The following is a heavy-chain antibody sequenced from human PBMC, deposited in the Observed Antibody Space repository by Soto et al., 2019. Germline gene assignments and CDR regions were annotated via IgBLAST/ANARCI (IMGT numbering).Heavy chain of an antibody. D-gene: IGHD3-9*01. Sequence: VQLVESGGGLVKPGGSLRLSCSASGFTFGASSMNWVRQAPGKGLEWISSISRDSDSIYYEDSVKGRFTISRDNAKNSLYLQMNSLTAEDTALYFCAVRMTGAFDVWGQGTMVTVSS. V-gene: IGHV3-21*06. J-gene: IGHJ3*01. CDR1: GFTFGASS. CDR2: ISRDSDSI. CDR3: AVRMTGAFDV.